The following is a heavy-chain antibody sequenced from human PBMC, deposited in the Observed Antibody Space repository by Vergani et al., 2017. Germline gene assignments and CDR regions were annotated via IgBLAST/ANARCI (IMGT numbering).Heavy chain of an antibody. CDR1: GESIRSGSHY. CDR2: IHTGGST. J-gene: IGHJ2*01. Sequence: QVKLQESGPGLLKPSQTLSLTCTVSGESIRSGSHYWSWIRQPAGKGPEWIGHIHTGGSTDLNPSFKSRVSISVDTSKSQFSLKLNSVTVADTAVYYCARSQGDYWYFDLWVPDSLVTVSS. V-gene: IGHV4-61*02. D-gene: IGHD2-21*01. CDR3: ARSQGDYWYFDL.